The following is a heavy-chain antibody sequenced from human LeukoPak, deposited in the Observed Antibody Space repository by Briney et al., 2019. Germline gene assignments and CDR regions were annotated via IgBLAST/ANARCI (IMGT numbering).Heavy chain of an antibody. CDR3: ARGRNTAMGLYYYYYGMDV. V-gene: IGHV4-34*01. CDR1: GGSISGYY. D-gene: IGHD5-18*01. CDR2: INHSGST. J-gene: IGHJ6*02. Sequence: PSETLSLTCTVSGGSISGYYWSWIRQPPGKGLEWIGEINHSGSTNYNPSLKSRVTISVDTSKNQFSLKLSSVTAADTAVYYCARGRNTAMGLYYYYYGMDVWGQGTTVTVSS.